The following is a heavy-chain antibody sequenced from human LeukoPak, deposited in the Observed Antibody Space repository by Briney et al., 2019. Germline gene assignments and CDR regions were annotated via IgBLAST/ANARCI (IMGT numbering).Heavy chain of an antibody. CDR1: GGSFSGYY. CDR3: APWGGDNWFDP. CDR2: INHSGST. J-gene: IGHJ5*02. Sequence: SETLSLTCAVYGGSFSGYYWSWIRQSPGKGLEWIGEINHSGSTNYNPSLKSRVTISVDTSKNQFSLKLSSVTAADTAVYYRAPWGGDNWFDPWGQGTLVTVSS. V-gene: IGHV4-34*01. D-gene: IGHD3-16*01.